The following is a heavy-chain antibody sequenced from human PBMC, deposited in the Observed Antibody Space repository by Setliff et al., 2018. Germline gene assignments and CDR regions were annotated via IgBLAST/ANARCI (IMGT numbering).Heavy chain of an antibody. CDR1: GYTFTTNA. CDR3: AGGQPLVRKYYYYMDV. D-gene: IGHD3-10*01. Sequence: SVKVSCKASGYTFTTNAISWVRQAPGQGLEWMGRIIPMFGTANYAQKFQGRVTITADESTSTAYMELSSLGSEDTAVYYCAGGQPLVRKYYYYMDVWGKGTTVTVSS. CDR2: IIPMFGTA. V-gene: IGHV1-69*13. J-gene: IGHJ6*03.